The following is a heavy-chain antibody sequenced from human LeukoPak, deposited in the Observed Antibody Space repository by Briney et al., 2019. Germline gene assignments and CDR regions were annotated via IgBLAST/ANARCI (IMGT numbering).Heavy chain of an antibody. CDR2: INPTGTTT. V-gene: IGHV1-46*01. Sequence: GASVKVSCKASGYTFTSCAMNWVRQAPGQGLEWVGLINPTGTTTLYAQKFQGRVTLTRDMSTSTDCMELRSLKSEDTAVYYCARDNSVGDIAWWFDPWGQGTLVTVSS. CDR3: ARDNSVGDIAWWFDP. J-gene: IGHJ5*02. D-gene: IGHD3-10*01. CDR1: GYTFTSCA.